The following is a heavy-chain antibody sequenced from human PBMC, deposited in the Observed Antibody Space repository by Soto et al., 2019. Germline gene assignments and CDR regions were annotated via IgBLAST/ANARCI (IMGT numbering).Heavy chain of an antibody. J-gene: IGHJ6*02. CDR3: ARDREYYYDSSGNYYYHYGMDV. Sequence: ASVKVSCKASGYTFSNYGISWVRQAPGQGLEWMGWISGYNGNTKYAQKCQGRVTMTTDTPTNTAYMELRSLRSDDTAVYYCARDREYYYDSSGNYYYHYGMDVWGQGTTVTVSS. CDR2: ISGYNGNT. CDR1: GYTFSNYG. V-gene: IGHV1-18*04. D-gene: IGHD3-22*01.